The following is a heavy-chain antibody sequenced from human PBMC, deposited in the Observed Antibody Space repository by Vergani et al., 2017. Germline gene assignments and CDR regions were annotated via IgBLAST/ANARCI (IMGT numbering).Heavy chain of an antibody. CDR2: IKSDGRT. J-gene: IGHJ4*01. D-gene: IGHD2/OR15-2a*01. Sequence: EVQVVESGGGLVQPGGSLRLSCAASGFRVTTYYMSWVRQAPGKGLEWASVIKSDGRTSYAESVRGRFTISRDTSRNAVYLQMNILRVEDTGVYYCTRSECRGTTCYGHYFDLWGHGILVTVSS. V-gene: IGHV3-66*02. CDR1: GFRVTTYY. CDR3: TRSECRGTTCYGHYFDL.